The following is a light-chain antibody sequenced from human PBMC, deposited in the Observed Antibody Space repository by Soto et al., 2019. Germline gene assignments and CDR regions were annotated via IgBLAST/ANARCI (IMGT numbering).Light chain of an antibody. J-gene: IGKJ3*01. CDR1: QSVNSRF. CDR2: GVS. CDR3: QPYDGPPFT. V-gene: IGKV3-20*01. Sequence: EIVLTQSPGTLSLSPGERATLSFRASQSVNSRFLAWYQQKPGQAPSLLIYGVSSRATGIPDRFSVSGSGTDFTLIISRLEPEDFGVYYYQPYDGPPFTFGPGTKVDIK.